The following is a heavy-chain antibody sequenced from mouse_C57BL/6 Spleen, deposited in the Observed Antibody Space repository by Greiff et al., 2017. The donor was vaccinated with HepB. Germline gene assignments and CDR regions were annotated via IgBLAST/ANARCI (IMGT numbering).Heavy chain of an antibody. CDR2: IYPGDGDT. CDR3: ARGGMVTLDY. J-gene: IGHJ2*01. Sequence: QVQLKQSGPELVKPGASVKISCKASGYAFSSSWMNWVKQRPGKGLEWIGRIYPGDGDTNYNGKFKGKATLTADKSSSTAYMQLSSLTSEDSAVYFCARGGMVTLDYWGQGTTLTVSS. V-gene: IGHV1-82*01. CDR1: GYAFSSSW. D-gene: IGHD2-3*01.